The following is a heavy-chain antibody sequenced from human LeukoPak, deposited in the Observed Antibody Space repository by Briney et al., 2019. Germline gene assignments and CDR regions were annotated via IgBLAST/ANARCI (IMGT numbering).Heavy chain of an antibody. V-gene: IGHV3-66*01. Sequence: GGSLRLSFAASGFTVSSNYMSWVRQAPGKGLEWVSVIYSGGSTYYADSVKGRFTISRDNSKNTLYLQMNSLRAEDTAVYYCARDPYYYDSSGYLDYWGQGTLVTVSS. CDR1: GFTVSSNY. D-gene: IGHD3-22*01. J-gene: IGHJ4*02. CDR3: ARDPYYYDSSGYLDY. CDR2: IYSGGST.